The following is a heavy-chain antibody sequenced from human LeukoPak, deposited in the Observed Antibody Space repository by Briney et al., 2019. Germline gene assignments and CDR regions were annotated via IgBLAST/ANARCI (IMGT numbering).Heavy chain of an antibody. Sequence: GGSLRLSCAASGFTFSNYWMNWVRQAPGKGLEWVAHINQDGSKQYYMDSVKARFTISRDNAKNSLSLQMNSLRAEDTAVYYCVRDGGVSGYDLLDYWGQGTLVTVSS. CDR2: INQDGSKQ. J-gene: IGHJ4*02. CDR1: GFTFSNYW. CDR3: VRDGGVSGYDLLDY. D-gene: IGHD5-12*01. V-gene: IGHV3-7*01.